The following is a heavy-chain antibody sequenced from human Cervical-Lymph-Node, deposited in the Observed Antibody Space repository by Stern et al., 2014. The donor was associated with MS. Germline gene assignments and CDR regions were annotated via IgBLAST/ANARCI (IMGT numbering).Heavy chain of an antibody. V-gene: IGHV3-9*01. J-gene: IGHJ4*02. D-gene: IGHD2-21*01. Sequence: EVQLVQSGGGLVQPGKSLRLSCAASGFSFDDYAMHWVRQSPGKGLEWVAAVSRDSISIGYADSVRGRFTISRDSANNSLSLQLSSLRPEDTAFYYCAKDGDLRVGSCFDSWGQGALVTVSS. CDR1: GFSFDDYA. CDR2: VSRDSISI. CDR3: AKDGDLRVGSCFDS.